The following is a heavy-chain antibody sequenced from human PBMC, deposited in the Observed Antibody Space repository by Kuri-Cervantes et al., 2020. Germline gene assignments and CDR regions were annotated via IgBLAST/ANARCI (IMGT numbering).Heavy chain of an antibody. D-gene: IGHD6-19*01. CDR2: ISSNGGST. V-gene: IGHV3-64*01. J-gene: IGHJ4*02. CDR3: ARDSGVAGPNDY. CDR1: GFTFSSYA. Sequence: GESLKISCAASGFTFSSYAMHWVRQAPGKGLEYVSAISSNGGSTYYANSVKGRFTISRDNSKNTLYLQMGSLRAEDTAVYYCARDSGVAGPNDYWGQGTLVTVSS.